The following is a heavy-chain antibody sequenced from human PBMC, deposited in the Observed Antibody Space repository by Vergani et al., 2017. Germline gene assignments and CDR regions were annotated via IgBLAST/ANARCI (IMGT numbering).Heavy chain of an antibody. CDR3: AKRQGPIVVVPAATDY. D-gene: IGHD2-2*01. CDR1: GFIFSSYA. V-gene: IGHV3-23*01. Sequence: EVQLLESGGGLVQPGGSLRLSCAASGFIFSSYAMSWVRQAPGKGLEWVSPISGSGGSTYYGDSVKGRFTISRDNSKNTLYLQMNSLRAEDTAVYYCAKRQGPIVVVPAATDYWGQGTLVTVSS. J-gene: IGHJ4*02. CDR2: ISGSGGST.